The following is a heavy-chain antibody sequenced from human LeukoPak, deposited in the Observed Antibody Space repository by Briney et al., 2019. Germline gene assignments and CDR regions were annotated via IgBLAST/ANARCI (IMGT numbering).Heavy chain of an antibody. Sequence: SETLSLTCTVSGGSISSSAYYWGWIRRPPGKGLEWIGSIHSSGSTYYNPSLKSRVTISVDTSKNQFSLKLTSVTAADTAVYYCARDSMVRGVITTRWFDPWGQGTLVTVSS. CDR2: IHSSGST. V-gene: IGHV4-39*07. D-gene: IGHD3-10*01. CDR3: ARDSMVRGVITTRWFDP. CDR1: GGSISSSAYY. J-gene: IGHJ5*02.